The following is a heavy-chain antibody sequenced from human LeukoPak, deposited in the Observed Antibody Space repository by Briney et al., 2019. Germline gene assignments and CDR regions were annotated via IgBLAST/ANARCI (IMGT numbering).Heavy chain of an antibody. V-gene: IGHV4-34*01. CDR2: INHSGST. CDR1: GGSFSGYY. Sequence: SETLSLTCAVYGGSFSGYYWSWIRQPPGKGLEWIGEINHSGSTNYNPSLKSRVTISVDTSKNQFSLKLSSVTAEDTAVYYCARDWPRGVYSYGLYYFDYWGQGTLVTVSS. D-gene: IGHD5-18*01. CDR3: ARDWPRGVYSYGLYYFDY. J-gene: IGHJ4*02.